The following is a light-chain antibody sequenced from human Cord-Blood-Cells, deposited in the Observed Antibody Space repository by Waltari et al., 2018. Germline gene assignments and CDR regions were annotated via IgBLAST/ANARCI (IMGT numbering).Light chain of an antibody. J-gene: IGKJ5*01. CDR2: DDS. CDR1: QDISNY. CDR3: QQYDNLIT. Sequence: DIQMTQSPPSLSASVGDRVTITCQASQDISNYLNWYQQKPGKAPKLLIYDDSNLETGVTSRFSGSGSGTDYTFPISSLQSEDIATYDCQQYDNLITFGQGTRLEIK. V-gene: IGKV1-33*01.